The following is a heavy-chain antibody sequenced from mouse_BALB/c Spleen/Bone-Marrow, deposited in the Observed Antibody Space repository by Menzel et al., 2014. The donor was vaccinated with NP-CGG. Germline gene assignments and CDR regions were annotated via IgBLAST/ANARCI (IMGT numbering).Heavy chain of an antibody. D-gene: IGHD3-2*01. CDR2: INPYNDGT. J-gene: IGHJ2*01. V-gene: IGHV1-14*01. CDR1: GYTFTSYV. Sequence: VQLQQSGPELVKPGASVKMSCKASGYTFTSYVMHWVKQKPGQGLEWIGYINPYNDGTKYNEKFKGKATLTSDKSSSTAYMELSSLTSEDSAVYYCARPRQLWLPYCFDYWGQGTTLTVSS. CDR3: ARPRQLWLPYCFDY.